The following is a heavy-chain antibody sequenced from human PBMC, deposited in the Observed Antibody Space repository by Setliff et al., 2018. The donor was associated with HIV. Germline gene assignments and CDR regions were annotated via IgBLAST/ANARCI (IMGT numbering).Heavy chain of an antibody. Sequence: ASVKVSCKASGYTFTASYLHWVRQAPGQGLQWMGWMHPNSGATKYAQKFRDRVTLTGDTSISTASMELSSLRSEDTAMYYCTRGRGIIGALVYWGQGTLVTVSS. CDR1: GYTFTASY. D-gene: IGHD2-21*01. V-gene: IGHV1-2*02. CDR3: TRGRGIIGALVY. CDR2: MHPNSGAT. J-gene: IGHJ4*02.